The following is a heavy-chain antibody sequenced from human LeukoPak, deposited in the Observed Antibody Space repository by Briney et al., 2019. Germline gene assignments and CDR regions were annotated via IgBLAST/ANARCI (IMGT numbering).Heavy chain of an antibody. CDR2: INHSGST. Sequence: SETLSLTCAVYGGSFSGYYWSWIRQPPGKGLEWIGEINHSGSTNYNPSLKSRVTISVDTSKNQFSLNLSSVTAVDTAVYYCARGRPVFDYWGQGTLVTVSS. CDR1: GGSFSGYY. V-gene: IGHV4-34*01. CDR3: ARGRPVFDY. J-gene: IGHJ4*02.